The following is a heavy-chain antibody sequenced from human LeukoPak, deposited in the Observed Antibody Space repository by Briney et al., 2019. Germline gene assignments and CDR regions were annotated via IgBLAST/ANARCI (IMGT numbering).Heavy chain of an antibody. D-gene: IGHD4-17*01. J-gene: IGHJ5*02. Sequence: ASVKVSCKASGYTFTSYAMHWVRQAPGQRLEGMGWINAGNGNTKSSQKFQGRVTITRDPSASTAYMELSSLRSEDTAVYYCARVFPGDYTTGFDPWGQGTLVTVSS. CDR1: GYTFTSYA. V-gene: IGHV1-3*01. CDR3: ARVFPGDYTTGFDP. CDR2: INAGNGNT.